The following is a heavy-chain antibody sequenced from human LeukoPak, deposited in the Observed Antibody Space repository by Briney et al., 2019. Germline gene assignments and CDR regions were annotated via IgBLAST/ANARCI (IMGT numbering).Heavy chain of an antibody. V-gene: IGHV1-69*05. D-gene: IGHD3-3*01. J-gene: IGHJ5*02. CDR1: GGTFSSYA. CDR2: IIPIFGTA. CDR3: AREPVAGITIFGVSSGWFDP. Sequence: SVKVSCKGSGGTFSSYAISWMRQAPGQGLEWVGGIIPIFGTANYAQKFQGRVTITTDESTSTAYVELSSLRSEDTAVYYCAREPVAGITIFGVSSGWFDPWGQGTLVTVSS.